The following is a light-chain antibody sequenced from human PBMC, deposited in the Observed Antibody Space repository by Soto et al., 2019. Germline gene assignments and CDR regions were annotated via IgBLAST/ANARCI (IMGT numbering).Light chain of an antibody. V-gene: IGLV3-25*03. CDR3: QSADSSGTLLV. CDR1: ALPKQY. Sequence: SYELTQPPSVSVSPGQTARITCSGDALPKQYAYWYQQKPGQAPVQVIYKDSERPSGIPERFSGSSSGTTVTLTISGVQAEDEADYYCQSADSSGTLLVFGGGTKVTVL. J-gene: IGLJ2*01. CDR2: KDS.